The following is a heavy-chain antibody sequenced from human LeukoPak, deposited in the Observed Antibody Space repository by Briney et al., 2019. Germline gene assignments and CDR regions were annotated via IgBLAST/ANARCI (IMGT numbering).Heavy chain of an antibody. CDR3: ARKPIFGVVMGAFDI. D-gene: IGHD3-3*01. CDR1: GGSFSGYY. V-gene: IGHV4-34*01. J-gene: IGHJ3*02. CDR2: INHSGST. Sequence: TSETLSLTCAVYGGSFSGYYWSWIRQPPGKGLEWIGEINHSGSTNYNPSLKSRVTISVDTSKNQFSLKLSSVTAADTAVYYCARKPIFGVVMGAFDIWGQGTMVTVSS.